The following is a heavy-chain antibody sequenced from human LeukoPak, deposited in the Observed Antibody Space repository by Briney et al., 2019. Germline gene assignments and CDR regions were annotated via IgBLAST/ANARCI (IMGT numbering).Heavy chain of an antibody. CDR1: GFTFSSYA. V-gene: IGHV3-23*01. CDR3: AKVLSDFWSGYSLFNYYYYGMDV. Sequence: GGSLRLSCAASGFTFSSYAMSWVRQAPGKGLEWVSAISGSGGSTYYADPVKGRFTISRDNSKNTLYLQMNSLRAEDTAVYYCAKVLSDFWSGYSLFNYYYYGMDVWGQGTTVTVSS. J-gene: IGHJ6*02. CDR2: ISGSGGST. D-gene: IGHD3-3*01.